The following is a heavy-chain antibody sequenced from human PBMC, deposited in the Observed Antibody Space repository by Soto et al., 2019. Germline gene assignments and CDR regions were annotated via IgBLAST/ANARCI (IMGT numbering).Heavy chain of an antibody. CDR2: IYPSDSDT. V-gene: IGHV5-51*01. CDR1: GYSFSTFW. CDR3: ARLPQDYYYHGMDV. Sequence: ESLKISCNGSGYSFSTFWIGWVRQMPGKGLEWMGIIYPSDSDTRYSPSFQGQVTISADKSSRTAYLKWSSLKASDSAMYYCARLPQDYYYHGMDVWGQGTKVTVSS. J-gene: IGHJ6*02.